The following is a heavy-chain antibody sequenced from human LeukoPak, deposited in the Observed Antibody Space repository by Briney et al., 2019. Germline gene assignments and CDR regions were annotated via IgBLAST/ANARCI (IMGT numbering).Heavy chain of an antibody. D-gene: IGHD4-23*01. Sequence: GGSLRLSCAASGFTFSSYWMGWVRQAPGKGLEWVANIKQDGSEKYYADSVKGRFTISRDNAKNSLYLHMNSLRAEDTAVYYCARDYGGSSPFDYWGQGTLVTVSS. CDR1: GFTFSSYW. V-gene: IGHV3-7*01. CDR2: IKQDGSEK. CDR3: ARDYGGSSPFDY. J-gene: IGHJ4*02.